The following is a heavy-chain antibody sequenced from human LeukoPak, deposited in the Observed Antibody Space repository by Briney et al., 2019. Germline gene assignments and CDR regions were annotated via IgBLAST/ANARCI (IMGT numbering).Heavy chain of an antibody. V-gene: IGHV3-23*01. Sequence: GGSLRLSCAASGFTFSIYGMSWVRQAPGRGLEWVSAISGSGGSTYYADSVKGRFTTSRDNSKNTLYLQMNSLRAEDTAVYYCAKGRSYCSSTSCRPFGYWGQGTLVTVSS. J-gene: IGHJ4*02. CDR3: AKGRSYCSSTSCRPFGY. D-gene: IGHD2-2*01. CDR2: ISGSGGST. CDR1: GFTFSIYG.